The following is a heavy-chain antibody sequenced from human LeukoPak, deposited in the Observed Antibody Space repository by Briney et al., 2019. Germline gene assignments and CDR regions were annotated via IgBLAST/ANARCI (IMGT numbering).Heavy chain of an antibody. CDR3: ARGPF. V-gene: IGHV3-30*02. CDR2: IRYDGSDE. J-gene: IGHJ3*01. Sequence: QSGGSLRLSCAASGINFSNYGMHWVRQSPGKGLEWVSFIRYDGSDEYYADSVKGRFTVSRENAKNSLDLQMNSLRAEDTAVYYCARGPFWGQGTMVTVSS. CDR1: GINFSNYG.